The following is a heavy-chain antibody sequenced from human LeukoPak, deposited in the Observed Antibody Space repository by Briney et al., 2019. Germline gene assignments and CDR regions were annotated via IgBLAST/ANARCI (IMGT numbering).Heavy chain of an antibody. Sequence: ASVKVSCKASGYTFTSYGISWVRQAPGQGLEWMGWISAYNGNTNYAQKLQGRVTMTTDTSTSTAYMKLRSLRSDDTAVYYCARDGTYYDSSGYHKVFDYWGQGTLVTVSS. J-gene: IGHJ4*02. V-gene: IGHV1-18*01. CDR1: GYTFTSYG. D-gene: IGHD3-22*01. CDR2: ISAYNGNT. CDR3: ARDGTYYDSSGYHKVFDY.